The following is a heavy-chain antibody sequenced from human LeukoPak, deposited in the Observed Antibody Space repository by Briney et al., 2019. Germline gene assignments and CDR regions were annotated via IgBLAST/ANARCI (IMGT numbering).Heavy chain of an antibody. D-gene: IGHD2-21*02. CDR2: ISSSSSYI. Sequence: PGGSLRLSCAASGFTFSSYSMNWVRQAPGKGLEWVSSISSSSSYIYYADSVKGRFTISRDNAKNSLYLQMNGLRAEDAAVYYCARVSGGDPGYWGQGTLVTVSS. CDR1: GFTFSSYS. CDR3: ARVSGGDPGY. J-gene: IGHJ4*02. V-gene: IGHV3-21*01.